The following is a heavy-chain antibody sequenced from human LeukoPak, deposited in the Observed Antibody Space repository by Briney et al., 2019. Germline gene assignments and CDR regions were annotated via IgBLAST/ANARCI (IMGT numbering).Heavy chain of an antibody. CDR3: ARDQYYYGSGSYRPLYFDY. D-gene: IGHD3-10*01. V-gene: IGHV4-4*02. CDR1: GGSISSSNW. CDR2: IYHSGST. J-gene: IGHJ4*02. Sequence: SETLSLTCAVSGGSISSSNWWSWVRQPPGKGLEWIGEIYHSGSTNYNPSLKSRVTISVDKSKNQFSLKLSSVTAADTAVYYCARDQYYYGSGSYRPLYFDYWGQGTLVTVSS.